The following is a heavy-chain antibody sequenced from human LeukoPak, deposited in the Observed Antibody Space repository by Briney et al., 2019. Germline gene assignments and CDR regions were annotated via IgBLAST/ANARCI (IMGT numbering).Heavy chain of an antibody. D-gene: IGHD6-13*01. V-gene: IGHV3-23*01. CDR2: ISGSGANT. Sequence: GGSLRLSCAASGFTFSTYSMSWVRLAPGKGLEWVSGISGSGANTYYADSVKGRFTISRDKSKNTLYLQMNSLRAEDTAVFYCAKYPASGGYFDYWGQGTLVTVSS. J-gene: IGHJ4*02. CDR3: AKYPASGGYFDY. CDR1: GFTFSTYS.